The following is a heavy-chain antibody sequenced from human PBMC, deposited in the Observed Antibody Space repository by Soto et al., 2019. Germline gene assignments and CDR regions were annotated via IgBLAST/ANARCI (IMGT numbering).Heavy chain of an antibody. J-gene: IGHJ6*02. Sequence: GGSLRLSCAASGFTFSSYAMHWVRQAPGKGLEWVAVISYDGSNKYYADSVKGRFTISRDNSKNTLYLQMNSLRAEDTAVYYCSRTSTVYGDYGYYYYYGMDVWGQGTTVTVSS. CDR1: GFTFSSYA. CDR3: SRTSTVYGDYGYYYYYGMDV. V-gene: IGHV3-30-3*01. D-gene: IGHD4-17*01. CDR2: ISYDGSNK.